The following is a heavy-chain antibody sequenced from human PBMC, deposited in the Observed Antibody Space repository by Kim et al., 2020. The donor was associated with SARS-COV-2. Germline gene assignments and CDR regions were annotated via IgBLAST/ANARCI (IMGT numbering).Heavy chain of an antibody. Sequence: ASVKVSCKASGYTFTSYAMHWVRQAPGQRLEWMGWINAGNGNTKYSQKFQGRVTITRDTSASTAYMELSSLRSEDTAVYYCAGQGFGAIGYYFDYWGQGTLVTVSS. CDR3: AGQGFGAIGYYFDY. CDR1: GYTFTSYA. D-gene: IGHD3-10*01. CDR2: INAGNGNT. J-gene: IGHJ4*02. V-gene: IGHV1-3*01.